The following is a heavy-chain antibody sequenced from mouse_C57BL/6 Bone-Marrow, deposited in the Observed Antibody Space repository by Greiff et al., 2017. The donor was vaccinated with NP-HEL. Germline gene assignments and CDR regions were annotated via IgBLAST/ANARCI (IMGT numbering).Heavy chain of an antibody. CDR3: TTSGYYYGSSCFDY. Sequence: EVKLQQSGAELVRPGASVKLSCTASGFNIKDDYMHWVKQRPEQGLEWIGWIDPENGDTEYASKFQGKATITADRSSNTAYLQLSSLTSEDTAVYYCTTSGYYYGSSCFDYWGQGTTLTVSS. CDR2: IDPENGDT. CDR1: GFNIKDDY. V-gene: IGHV14-4*01. J-gene: IGHJ2*01. D-gene: IGHD1-1*01.